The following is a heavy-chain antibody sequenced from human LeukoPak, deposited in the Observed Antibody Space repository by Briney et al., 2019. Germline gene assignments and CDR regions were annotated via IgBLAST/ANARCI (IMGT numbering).Heavy chain of an antibody. J-gene: IGHJ4*02. Sequence: GASVKVSCKASGYTFTSYDINWVRQATGQGLEWMGWMNPNSGNTGYAQKFQGRVTITRNTSISTAYMGLSSLRSEDTAVYYCARGGRRGSGWHSGYWGQGTLVTVSS. CDR2: MNPNSGNT. D-gene: IGHD6-19*01. CDR1: GYTFTSYD. V-gene: IGHV1-8*03. CDR3: ARGGRRGSGWHSGY.